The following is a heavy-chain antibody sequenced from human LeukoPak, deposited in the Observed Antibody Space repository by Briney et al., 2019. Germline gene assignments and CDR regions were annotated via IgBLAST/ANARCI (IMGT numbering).Heavy chain of an antibody. D-gene: IGHD1-26*01. CDR3: AKQAGATAYFDY. J-gene: IGHJ4*02. CDR1: GFTFSSYG. Sequence: PGGSLRLSCAASGFTFSSYGMHWVRQAPGKGLEWVAFIRYDESYKYYADSVKGRFSISRDNSKNTLYLQMNSLRAEDTAVYYCAKQAGATAYFDYWGQGTLVTVSS. V-gene: IGHV3-30*02. CDR2: IRYDESYK.